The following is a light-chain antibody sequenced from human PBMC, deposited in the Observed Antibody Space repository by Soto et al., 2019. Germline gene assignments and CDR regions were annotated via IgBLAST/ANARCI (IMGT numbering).Light chain of an antibody. Sequence: EIVLKQSPGTLSLSPGERATLSCRTSQTVNHYLAWYQQKPGQAPRLVIYDASNRATGIPARFSGSGYGTDLTLTINSVEPEDSAVYYCQQRGSWPWLPFGGGTRVDIK. CDR3: QQRGSWPWLP. V-gene: IGKV3-11*01. J-gene: IGKJ4*01. CDR1: QTVNHY. CDR2: DAS.